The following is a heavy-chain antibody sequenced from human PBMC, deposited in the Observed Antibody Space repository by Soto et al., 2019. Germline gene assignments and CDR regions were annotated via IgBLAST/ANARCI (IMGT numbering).Heavy chain of an antibody. J-gene: IGHJ4*02. Sequence: SETLGLAGAVYCGSFIGHDGRRIRQPTGKGLEWIGESNHSGITNDNPSLKSRVTISVDTSKNQFSLKLSSVTAADTAVYYCAREVKGYYLRYFDYWGQGTLVTVSS. D-gene: IGHD1-26*01. CDR1: CGSFIGHD. CDR2: SNHSGIT. CDR3: AREVKGYYLRYFDY. V-gene: IGHV4-34*01.